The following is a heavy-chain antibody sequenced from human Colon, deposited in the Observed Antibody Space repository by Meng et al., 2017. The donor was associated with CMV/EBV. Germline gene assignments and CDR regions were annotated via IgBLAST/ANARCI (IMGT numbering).Heavy chain of an antibody. CDR2: INTDGSTT. V-gene: IGHV3-74*01. J-gene: IGHJ4*02. CDR3: ASQDY. Sequence: EVQLVESGGGLVQPGGFLRLSCAASGFTFSSKWMHWVRQGPGKGLVWVSRINTDGSTTYYADSVKGRFTISRDNAKNTLYLQMNSLRAEDTAVYYCASQDYWGQGTLVTVSS. CDR1: GFTFSSKW.